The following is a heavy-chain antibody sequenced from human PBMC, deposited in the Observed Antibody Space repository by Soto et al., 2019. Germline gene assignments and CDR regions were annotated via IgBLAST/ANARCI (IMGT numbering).Heavy chain of an antibody. D-gene: IGHD2-2*01. V-gene: IGHV3-30*18. CDR2: ISYDGSNK. Sequence: PGGSLRLSCAASGFTFXSYGMHLVRQAPGKGLEWVAVISYDGSNKYYADSVKGRFTISRDNSKNTLYLQMNSLRAEDTAVYYCAKVVVVYYYYYGMDVWGQGTTVTVSS. CDR3: AKVVVVYYYYYGMDV. CDR1: GFTFXSYG. J-gene: IGHJ6*02.